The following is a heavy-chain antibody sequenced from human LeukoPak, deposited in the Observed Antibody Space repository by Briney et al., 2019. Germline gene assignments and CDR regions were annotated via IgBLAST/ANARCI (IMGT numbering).Heavy chain of an antibody. CDR3: VRHDGRGGATMGAFDP. CDR1: GGSISSSSYY. CDR2: IFYSGST. J-gene: IGHJ5*02. D-gene: IGHD5-12*01. V-gene: IGHV4-39*01. Sequence: PSETLSLTCTVSGGSISSSSYYWGWIRQPPGKGLEWIGSIFYSGSTYYNPSLKSRVTISVDTSANQFSLQLNSVTAADTAVYYCVRHDGRGGATMGAFDPWGQGSLVTVSS.